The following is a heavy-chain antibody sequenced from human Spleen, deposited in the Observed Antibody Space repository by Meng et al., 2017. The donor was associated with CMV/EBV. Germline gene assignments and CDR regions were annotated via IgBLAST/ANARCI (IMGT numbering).Heavy chain of an antibody. Sequence: WVRQATGQGLEWMGWMNPNSGNTGYAQKFQGRVTMTRNTSISTAYMELSSLRSEDTAVYYCARPGLKYYDFWSGPARNYYYYYGMDVWGQGTTVTVSS. CDR2: MNPNSGNT. D-gene: IGHD3-3*01. V-gene: IGHV1-8*01. CDR3: ARPGLKYYDFWSGPARNYYYYYGMDV. J-gene: IGHJ6*02.